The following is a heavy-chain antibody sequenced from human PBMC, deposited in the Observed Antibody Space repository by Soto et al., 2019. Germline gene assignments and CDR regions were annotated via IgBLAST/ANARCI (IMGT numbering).Heavy chain of an antibody. CDR1: GFTVSSYG. Sequence: GSLRLSCAASGFTVSSYGMSWVRQAPGKGLEWVSAISGSGGSTYYADSVKGRSTISRDNSKNTLYLQMNSLRAEDTAVYYCAKDRERGYSGYGEFDYWGQGTLVTVSS. CDR2: ISGSGGST. CDR3: AKDRERGYSGYGEFDY. D-gene: IGHD5-12*01. J-gene: IGHJ4*02. V-gene: IGHV3-23*01.